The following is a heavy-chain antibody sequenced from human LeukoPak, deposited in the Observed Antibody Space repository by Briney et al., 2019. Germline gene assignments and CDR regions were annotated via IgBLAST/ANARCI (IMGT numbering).Heavy chain of an antibody. J-gene: IGHJ6*02. CDR1: GYTFTGYY. CDR2: INPNSGGT. Sequence: ASVKVSCKASGYTFTGYYMHWVRQAPGQGLEWMGWINPNSGGTNYAQKFQGRVTMTRDPSISTAYMELSRLRSDDTAVYYCARDLYLLRGYSVYEARWQLYGMDVWGRGTTVTVSS. CDR3: ARDLYLLRGYSVYEARWQLYGMDV. V-gene: IGHV1-2*02. D-gene: IGHD5/OR15-5a*01.